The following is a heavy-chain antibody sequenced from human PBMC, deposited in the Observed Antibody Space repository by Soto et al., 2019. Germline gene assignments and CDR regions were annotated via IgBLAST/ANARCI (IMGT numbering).Heavy chain of an antibody. CDR1: GFTFSSYA. CDR2: ISGSGGST. D-gene: IGHD2-15*01. CDR3: AKGRGYCSGGSCPVDY. V-gene: IGHV3-23*01. Sequence: GGSLRLSCAASGFTFSSYAMSWVRQAPGKGLEWVSAISGSGGSTYYADSVKGRFTISRDNSKNTLYLQMNSLGAEDTAVYYCAKGRGYCSGGSCPVDYWGQGTLVTVSS. J-gene: IGHJ4*02.